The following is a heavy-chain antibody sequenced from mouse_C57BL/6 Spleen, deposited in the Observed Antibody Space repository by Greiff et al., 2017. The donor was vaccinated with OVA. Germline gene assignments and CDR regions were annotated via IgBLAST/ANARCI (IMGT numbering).Heavy chain of an antibody. J-gene: IGHJ2*01. CDR3: ARYYYGRGNYFDY. CDR1: GYTFTSYW. CDR2: IDPSDSYT. Sequence: QVQLQQPGAELVKPGASVQLSCKASGYTFTSYWMQWVKQRPGQGLEWIGEIDPSDSYTNSNQKFKGKATLTVDTSSSTAYMQLSSLTSEDSAVYYCARYYYGRGNYFDYWGQGTTLTVSS. D-gene: IGHD1-1*01. V-gene: IGHV1-50*01.